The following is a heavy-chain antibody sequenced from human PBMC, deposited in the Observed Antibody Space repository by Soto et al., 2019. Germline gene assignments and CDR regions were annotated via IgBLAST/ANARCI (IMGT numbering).Heavy chain of an antibody. CDR2: ISAYNGNT. CDR3: AIANYGDNDY. V-gene: IGHV1-18*01. J-gene: IGHJ4*02. D-gene: IGHD4-17*01. CDR1: GYTFPSST. Sequence: QVQLVQSGVEVKKPGASVKVSCKASGYTFPSSTISWVRQAPGQGLEWMGWISAYNGNTKYAQKLQGRVTMTTDTSTSTGYMELRDLRSDDTAMYFCAIANYGDNDYWGQGTLVTVSS.